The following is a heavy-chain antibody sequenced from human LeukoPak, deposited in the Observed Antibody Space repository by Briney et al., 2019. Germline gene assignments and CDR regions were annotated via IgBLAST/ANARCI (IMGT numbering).Heavy chain of an antibody. Sequence: ASVKVSCKASGYTFTSYGISWVRQAPGQGLEWMGWISAYNGNTNYAQKLQGRVTMTTDTSTSTAYMELRSLRSDDTAVYYCARDQMHLPTVTTPTDYYYYMDVWGKGTTVTVSS. V-gene: IGHV1-18*01. D-gene: IGHD4-17*01. J-gene: IGHJ6*03. CDR2: ISAYNGNT. CDR1: GYTFTSYG. CDR3: ARDQMHLPTVTTPTDYYYYMDV.